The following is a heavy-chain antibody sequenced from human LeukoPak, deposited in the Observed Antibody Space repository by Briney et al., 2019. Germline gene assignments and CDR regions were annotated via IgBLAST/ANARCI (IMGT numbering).Heavy chain of an antibody. D-gene: IGHD6-19*01. J-gene: IGHJ3*02. CDR1: GGSISSGDYY. CDR3: APRQQWLLAYDI. Sequence: PSETLSLTCTVSGGSISSGDYYWSWIRQPPGKGLEWIGYIYYSGSTYYNPSLKSRVTISVDTSKNQFSLKLSSVTAADTAVYYCAPRQQWLLAYDIWGQGTMVTVSS. CDR2: IYYSGST. V-gene: IGHV4-30-4*08.